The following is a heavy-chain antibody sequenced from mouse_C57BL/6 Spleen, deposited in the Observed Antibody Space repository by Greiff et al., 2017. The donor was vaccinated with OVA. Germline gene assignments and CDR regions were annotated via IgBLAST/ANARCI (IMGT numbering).Heavy chain of an antibody. CDR1: GFNIKDDY. CDR3: TTGNYVSFDY. CDR2: IDPENGDT. D-gene: IGHD2-1*01. Sequence: EVQVVESGAELVRPGASVKLSCTASGFNIKDDYMHWVKQRPEQGLEWIGWIDPENGDTEYASKFQGKATITADTSSNTAYLQLSSLTSEDTAVYYCTTGNYVSFDYWGQGTTLTVSS. V-gene: IGHV14-4*01. J-gene: IGHJ2*01.